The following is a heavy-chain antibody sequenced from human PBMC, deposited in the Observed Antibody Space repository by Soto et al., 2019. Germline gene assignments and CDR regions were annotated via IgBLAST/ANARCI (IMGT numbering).Heavy chain of an antibody. CDR2: INAGNGNT. Sequence: ASVKVSCKASGYTFTSYAMHWVRQAPGQRLEWMGWINAGNGNTKYSQKFQGRVTITRDTSASTAYMELSSLRSEDTAVYYCARSRGRWLFEYFDYWGQGTLVTVSS. D-gene: IGHD3-22*01. J-gene: IGHJ4*02. CDR3: ARSRGRWLFEYFDY. CDR1: GYTFTSYA. V-gene: IGHV1-3*01.